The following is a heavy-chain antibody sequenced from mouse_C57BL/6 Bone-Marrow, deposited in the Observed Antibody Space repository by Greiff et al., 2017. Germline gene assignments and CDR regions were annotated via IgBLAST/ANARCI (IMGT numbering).Heavy chain of an antibody. J-gene: IGHJ3*01. Sequence: EVQLQQSGPELVKPGASVKISCKASGYTFTDYYMNWVKQSHGKSLEWIGDINPNNGGTSYNQKFKGKATLTVDKSSSTAYMELRSLTSEDSAVYYCARGDYGRLKAYWGQGTLVTVSA. CDR1: GYTFTDYY. D-gene: IGHD1-1*02. V-gene: IGHV1-26*01. CDR3: ARGDYGRLKAY. CDR2: INPNNGGT.